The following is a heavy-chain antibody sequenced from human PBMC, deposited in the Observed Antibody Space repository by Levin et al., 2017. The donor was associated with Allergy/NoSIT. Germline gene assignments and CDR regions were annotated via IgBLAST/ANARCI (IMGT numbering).Heavy chain of an antibody. CDR2: TRNKANSYTT. Sequence: GGSLRLSCAASGFTFSDHYMDWVRQAPGKGLEWVGRTRNKANSYTTEYAASVKGRFTISRDDSKNSLYLQMNCLKTEDTAVYYYAREGDYGDYLGFDAFDIWGQGTMVTVSS. V-gene: IGHV3-72*01. CDR3: AREGDYGDYLGFDAFDI. J-gene: IGHJ3*02. D-gene: IGHD4-17*01. CDR1: GFTFSDHY.